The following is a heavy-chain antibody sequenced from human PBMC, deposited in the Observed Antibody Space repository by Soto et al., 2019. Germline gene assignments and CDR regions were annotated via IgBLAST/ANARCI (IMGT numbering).Heavy chain of an antibody. Sequence: SVKGSCKASGGTFSSYAISWVRQAPGQGLEWMGGIIPIFGTANYAQKFQGRVTITADESTSTAYMEPSSLRSEDTAVYYCARGPLPYDFWSGYRYWYFDLWGRGTLVTVSS. V-gene: IGHV1-69*13. CDR1: GGTFSSYA. J-gene: IGHJ2*01. CDR2: IIPIFGTA. D-gene: IGHD3-3*01. CDR3: ARGPLPYDFWSGYRYWYFDL.